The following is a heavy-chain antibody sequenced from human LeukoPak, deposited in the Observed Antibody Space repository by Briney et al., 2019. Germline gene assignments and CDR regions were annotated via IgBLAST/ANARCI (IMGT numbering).Heavy chain of an antibody. Sequence: QAGGSLRLSCAASGFTVSSNYMNWVRQAPGKGLEWVSVIHSDGSTYYADSVKGRFIISRDNSKNMLYVQMNSMRTEDAAGYYCGGGAPAYDLLTGFRVDYFDYWGQGTLVTVSS. CDR2: IHSDGST. CDR1: GFTVSSNY. D-gene: IGHD3-9*01. V-gene: IGHV3-53*01. J-gene: IGHJ4*02. CDR3: GGGAPAYDLLTGFRVDYFDY.